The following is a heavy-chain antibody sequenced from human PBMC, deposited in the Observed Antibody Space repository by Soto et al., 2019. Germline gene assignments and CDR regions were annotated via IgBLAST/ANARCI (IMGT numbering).Heavy chain of an antibody. CDR3: VMVDNYVTPTPQDV. D-gene: IGHD3-16*01. V-gene: IGHV1-18*01. CDR1: GYIFVNYG. CDR2: ISPYTGNT. J-gene: IGHJ6*02. Sequence: QVQLVQSGDEVKKPGASVKVSCKASGYIFVNYGIAWVRQAPGQGLEWMGWISPYTGNTHSATKIQGRLTMTTDASTSTAYMDLGSLTSDDTAVYYCVMVDNYVTPTPQDVWGQGTTVTVSS.